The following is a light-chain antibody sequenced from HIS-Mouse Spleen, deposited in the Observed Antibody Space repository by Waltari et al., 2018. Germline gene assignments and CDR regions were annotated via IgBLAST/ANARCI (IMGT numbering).Light chain of an antibody. CDR3: QQYYSTPWT. Sequence: DIVMTQSPDSLAVSLGERATINCKSSKRVLYSSNNKNYLAWYQQKPGQPPKLLIYWASTRESGVPDRFSGSGSGTDFTLTISSLQAEDVAVYYCQQYYSTPWTFGQGTKVEIK. CDR1: KRVLYSSNNKNY. CDR2: WAS. V-gene: IGKV4-1*01. J-gene: IGKJ1*01.